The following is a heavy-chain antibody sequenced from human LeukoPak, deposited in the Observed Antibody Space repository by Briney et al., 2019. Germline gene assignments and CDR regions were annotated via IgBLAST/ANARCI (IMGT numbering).Heavy chain of an antibody. CDR3: AKWYCDTANCYYDY. Sequence: GGSLRLSCAASGFTFSSYAMSWVRQAPGKGLEWVSFIYSGGDTVYADSVQGRFTISRDNSKNTLYLQMNSLRAEDTAVYYCAKWYCDTANCYYDYWGQGTLVTVSS. D-gene: IGHD2-2*01. V-gene: IGHV3-23*03. CDR1: GFTFSSYA. J-gene: IGHJ4*02. CDR2: IYSGGDT.